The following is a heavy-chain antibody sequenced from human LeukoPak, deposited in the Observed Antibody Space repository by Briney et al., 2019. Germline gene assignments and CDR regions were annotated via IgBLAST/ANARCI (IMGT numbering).Heavy chain of an antibody. CDR3: AKYEQASHYYYYYMDV. V-gene: IGHV3-23*01. CDR2: ISGSGGST. Sequence: PGGSLRLSCAASGFTFSSNAMSWVRQAPGKGLEWVSAISGSGGSTYYADSVKGRFTISRDNSKNTLYLQMNSLRAEDTAVYYCAKYEQASHYYYYYMDVWGKGTTVTVSS. CDR1: GFTFSSNA. J-gene: IGHJ6*03. D-gene: IGHD3-3*01.